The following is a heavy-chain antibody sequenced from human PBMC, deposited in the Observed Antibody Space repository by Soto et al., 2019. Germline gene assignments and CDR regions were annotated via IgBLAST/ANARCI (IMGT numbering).Heavy chain of an antibody. CDR2: ISGQNGGT. Sequence: QPQLVQSGGEVKKPGASVMVTWKASGYPFINYGINWVRQAPGHGFEWMGWISGQNGGTNYGPKFRDRVTMATDTSSKTDYLALRSLTSDDTAVYYCTKDGGHGARMHVCGMDVCGQGTKVTVS. CDR3: TKDGGHGARMHVCGMDV. D-gene: IGHD1-26*01. CDR1: GYPFINYG. J-gene: IGHJ6*02. V-gene: IGHV1-18*01.